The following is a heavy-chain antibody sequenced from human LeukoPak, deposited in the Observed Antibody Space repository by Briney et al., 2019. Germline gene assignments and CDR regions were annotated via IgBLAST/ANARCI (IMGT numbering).Heavy chain of an antibody. J-gene: IGHJ4*02. Sequence: GGSLRLSCAASGFTFSNAWMSWVRQAPGKGLVWVSRINSDGSSTSYADSVKGRFTISRDNAKNTLYLQMNSLRAEDTAVYYCARDRYCSGGSCYSLDYWGQGTLVTVSS. D-gene: IGHD2-15*01. CDR3: ARDRYCSGGSCYSLDY. CDR1: GFTFSNAW. CDR2: INSDGSST. V-gene: IGHV3-74*01.